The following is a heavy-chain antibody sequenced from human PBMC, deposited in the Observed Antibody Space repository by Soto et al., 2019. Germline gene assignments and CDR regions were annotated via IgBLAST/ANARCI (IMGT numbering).Heavy chain of an antibody. Sequence: ASVKVSCKASGGTFSSYAINWVRQAPGQGLEWMGGIIPIFGTADYAQKFQGRVTITADESTSTAYMELSSLRSEDTAVYYCARAVAGGVYYYYGMDVWGQGTTVTAP. CDR2: IIPIFGTA. CDR1: GGTFSSYA. CDR3: ARAVAGGVYYYYGMDV. D-gene: IGHD6-19*01. J-gene: IGHJ6*02. V-gene: IGHV1-69*13.